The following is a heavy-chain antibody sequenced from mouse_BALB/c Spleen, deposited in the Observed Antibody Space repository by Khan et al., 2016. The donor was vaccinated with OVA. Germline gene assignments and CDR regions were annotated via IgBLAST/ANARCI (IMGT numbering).Heavy chain of an antibody. J-gene: IGHJ3*01. CDR1: GFTFSTYG. CDR2: VSTGGGYT. CDR3: TRLSYYYDSEGCAY. Sequence: EVELVESGGDLLKPGGSLKLSCAASGFTFSTYGMSWVRQTPDKRLEWVATVSTGGGYTYYPDSVKGRFTISRDNAKNTLYLQMIGLKSEDTAMFYCTRLSYYYDSEGCAYWGQGTLVTVSA. V-gene: IGHV5-6*01. D-gene: IGHD1-1*01.